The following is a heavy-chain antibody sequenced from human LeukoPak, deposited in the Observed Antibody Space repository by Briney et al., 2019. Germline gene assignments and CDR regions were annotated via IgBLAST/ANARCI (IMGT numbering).Heavy chain of an antibody. CDR2: ISSSSSYI. V-gene: IGHV3-21*01. J-gene: IGHJ4*02. CDR1: GFTFSSYS. CDR3: ARDHYDSWSGSPTHTVDC. Sequence: GGSLRLSCAASGFTFSSYSMNWVRQAPGKGLEWVSSISSSSSYIYYADSMRGRFTISRDNAKNSLYLQMSSLRAEDTAVYYCARDHYDSWSGSPTHTVDCWGQGTLVTVSS. D-gene: IGHD3-3*01.